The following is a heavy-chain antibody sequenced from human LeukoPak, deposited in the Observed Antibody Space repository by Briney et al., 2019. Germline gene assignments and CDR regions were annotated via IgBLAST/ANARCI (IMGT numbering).Heavy chain of an antibody. V-gene: IGHV4-38-2*02. CDR3: ARDRLGWFDP. J-gene: IGHJ5*02. CDR2: IYHSGST. D-gene: IGHD3-16*01. CDR1: GYSISSGYY. Sequence: SETLSLXCTVSGYSISSGYYWGWIQQPPGKGLEWIGSIYHSGSTYYNLSLKSRVTISVDTSKNQFSLKLSSVTAADTAVYYCARDRLGWFDPWGQGTLVTVSS.